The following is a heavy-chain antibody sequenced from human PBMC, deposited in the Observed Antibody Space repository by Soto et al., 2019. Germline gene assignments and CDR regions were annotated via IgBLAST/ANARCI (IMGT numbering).Heavy chain of an antibody. D-gene: IGHD3-3*01. V-gene: IGHV3-23*01. CDR2: ISGSGST. CDR3: AKDFGTYYDFWSGYDFTLFDY. J-gene: IGHJ4*02. Sequence: GGSLRLSCAASGFTFSSYAMSWVRQAPGKGLEWVSAISGSGSTYYADSVKGRFTISRDNSKNTLYLQMNSLRAEDTAVYYCAKDFGTYYDFWSGYDFTLFDYWGQGTLVTVSS. CDR1: GFTFSSYA.